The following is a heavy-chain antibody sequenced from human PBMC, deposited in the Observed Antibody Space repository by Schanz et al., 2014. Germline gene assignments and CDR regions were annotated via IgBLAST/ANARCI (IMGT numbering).Heavy chain of an antibody. CDR1: GGSINSGGYR. CDR3: ARLRGGGVIITT. CDR2: MYSSGST. D-gene: IGHD3-10*01. V-gene: IGHV4-39*01. Sequence: QLQLQESGPGLVKASETLSLTCSVSGGSINSGGYRWGWIRQPPGKGLEWIGTMYSSGSTYYNPSLKSRVTIPADTSSNLSPLRVFSVTAADTALYYCARLRGGGVIITTWGQGTLVTVSS. J-gene: IGHJ5*02.